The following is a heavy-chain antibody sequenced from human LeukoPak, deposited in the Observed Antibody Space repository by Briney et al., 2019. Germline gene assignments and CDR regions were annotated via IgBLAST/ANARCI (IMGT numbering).Heavy chain of an antibody. CDR1: GYTFTGYY. V-gene: IGHV1-2*06. Sequence: GASVKVSCKASGYTFTGYYMHWVRQAPGQGLEWMGRINPNSGGTNYAQKFQGRVTMTRDTSISTAHMELSRLKSDDTAVYYCARDYYYYDSSGYYYIPYYFDYWGQGTLVTVSS. J-gene: IGHJ4*02. CDR2: INPNSGGT. D-gene: IGHD3-22*01. CDR3: ARDYYYYDSSGYYYIPYYFDY.